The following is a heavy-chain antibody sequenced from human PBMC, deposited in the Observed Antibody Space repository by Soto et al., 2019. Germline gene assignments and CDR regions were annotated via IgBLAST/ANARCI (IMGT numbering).Heavy chain of an antibody. D-gene: IGHD3-10*01. J-gene: IGHJ5*02. CDR1: GFSLSTSGVG. Sequence: QITLKESGPTLVKPTQTLTLTCTFSGFSLSTSGVGVGWIRQPPGKALEWLALIYWDDDKRYSPSLKSRLTITKDTTQIQVVLTMTYMGPVDTTTYYCALTYYGSGSYYNVGWFDPWGQGTLVTVSS. CDR2: IYWDDDK. CDR3: ALTYYGSGSYYNVGWFDP. V-gene: IGHV2-5*02.